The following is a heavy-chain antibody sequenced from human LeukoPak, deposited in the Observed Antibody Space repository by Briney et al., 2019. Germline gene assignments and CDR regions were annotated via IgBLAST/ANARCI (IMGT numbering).Heavy chain of an antibody. Sequence: PGGSLRLSCAASGFTFSSHAMSWVRQAPGKGLEWVSAISNSGGSTYYADSVKGRFTISRDNSKNTLYVQMNSLRAEDTAVYYCARDRSRTLDYWGQGTLVTVSS. D-gene: IGHD6-13*01. V-gene: IGHV3-23*01. CDR1: GFTFSSHA. J-gene: IGHJ4*02. CDR3: ARDRSRTLDY. CDR2: ISNSGGST.